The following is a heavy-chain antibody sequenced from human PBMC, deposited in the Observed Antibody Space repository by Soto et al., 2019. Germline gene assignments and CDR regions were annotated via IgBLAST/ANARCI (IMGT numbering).Heavy chain of an antibody. CDR1: GFSLSTSGVG. D-gene: IGHD2-2*01. CDR2: IYWDDDK. Sequence: QITLKESGPTLVKPTQTLTLTCTFSGFSLSTSGVGVGWIRQPPGKALEWLALIYWDDDKRYSPSLKSRLTITKDTSKNQVVLTMTNLDPVDTATYYCAHVLTDCISTSGYRYYYYYGMDVCGQGTTVTVSS. CDR3: AHVLTDCISTSGYRYYYYYGMDV. J-gene: IGHJ6*02. V-gene: IGHV2-5*02.